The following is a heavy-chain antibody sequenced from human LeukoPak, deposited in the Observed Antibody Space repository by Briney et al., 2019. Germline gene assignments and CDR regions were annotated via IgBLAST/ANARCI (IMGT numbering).Heavy chain of an antibody. D-gene: IGHD3-9*01. Sequence: PGGSLRLSCAASGFTFSSYGMHWVRQAPGKGLEWVAVISYDGSNKYYADSVKGRFTISRDNSKNTLYLQMNSLRVEDTAVYYCAKDSGRKLRYFDWLGAFDIWGQGTMVTVSS. CDR2: ISYDGSNK. V-gene: IGHV3-30*18. CDR3: AKDSGRKLRYFDWLGAFDI. CDR1: GFTFSSYG. J-gene: IGHJ3*02.